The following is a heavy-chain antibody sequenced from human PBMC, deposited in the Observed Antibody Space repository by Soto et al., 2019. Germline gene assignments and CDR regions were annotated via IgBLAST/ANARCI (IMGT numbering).Heavy chain of an antibody. CDR1: GYTFTTYE. Sequence: GWSLRLSCVASGYTFTTYELNWVRQAPGKGLEWVSYISEAGGTIHYADSVKGRFTISRDNAKNSLYLQMNSLRAEDTAVDYCARNTGYYECYGGQGTLVTGS. CDR3: ARNTGYYECY. J-gene: IGHJ4*02. V-gene: IGHV3-48*03. CDR2: ISEAGGTI. D-gene: IGHD4-17*01.